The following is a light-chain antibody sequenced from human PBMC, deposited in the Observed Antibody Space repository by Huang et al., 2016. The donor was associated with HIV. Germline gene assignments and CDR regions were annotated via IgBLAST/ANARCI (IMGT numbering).Light chain of an antibody. V-gene: IGKV1-39*01. Sequence: DIQMTQSPSSLSASVGDRVTITCRASQSVSTSLNWYQQKPGKAPKPLIYTASTLHVGVPSRFSGSGSGTDFTLTISSLQPEDFATYYCQQSYSAPKTFGQGTKVDIK. CDR2: TAS. CDR3: QQSYSAPKT. J-gene: IGKJ1*01. CDR1: QSVSTS.